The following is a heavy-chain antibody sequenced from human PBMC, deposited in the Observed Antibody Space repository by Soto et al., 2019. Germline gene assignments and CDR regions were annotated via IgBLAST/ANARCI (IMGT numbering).Heavy chain of an antibody. J-gene: IGHJ3*02. CDR1: GFTFSSYW. Sequence: GGSLRLSCAASGFTFSSYWMHWVRQAPGKGLVWVSGINSDGSSTSYADSVKGRFTISRDNAKNTLYLLMNSLRSEDAAVYYCARGRYCIDGSFYSPYAFDIWGQGTMVTVSS. D-gene: IGHD2-15*01. CDR2: INSDGSST. V-gene: IGHV3-74*01. CDR3: ARGRYCIDGSFYSPYAFDI.